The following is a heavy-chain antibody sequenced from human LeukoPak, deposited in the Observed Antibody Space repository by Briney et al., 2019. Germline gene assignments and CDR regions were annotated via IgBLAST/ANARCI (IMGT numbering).Heavy chain of an antibody. CDR2: ISSSSSTI. CDR1: GFTFSSYS. V-gene: IGHV3-48*04. J-gene: IGHJ5*02. CDR3: ASEWVEGFDP. Sequence: GGSLRLSCAASGFTFSSYSMNWVRQAPGKGLEWVSYISSSSSTIYYADSVKGRFTISRDNAKNSLYLQMNSLRAEDTAVYYCASEWVEGFDPWGQGTLVTVAS.